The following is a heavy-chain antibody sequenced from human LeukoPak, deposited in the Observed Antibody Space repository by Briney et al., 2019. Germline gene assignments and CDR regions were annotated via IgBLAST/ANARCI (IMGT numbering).Heavy chain of an antibody. CDR2: INPSGGST. D-gene: IGHD3-3*01. Sequence: ASVKVSCKASGYTFTSYYMHWVRQAPGQGFEWMGIINPSGGSTSYAQKFQGRVTMTRDTSTSTVYMELSSLRSEDTAVYYCARELNYDSHYYYYGMDVWGQGTTVTVSS. CDR1: GYTFTSYY. J-gene: IGHJ6*02. V-gene: IGHV1-46*01. CDR3: ARELNYDSHYYYYGMDV.